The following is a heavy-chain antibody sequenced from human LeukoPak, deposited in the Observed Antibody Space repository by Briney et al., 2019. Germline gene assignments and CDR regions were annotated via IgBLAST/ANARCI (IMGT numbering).Heavy chain of an antibody. CDR3: ARRRGWDFDY. Sequence: SQTLSLTCTVSGGSISSYYWSWIRQPPGKGLEWIGYIYYSGSTNYNPSLKSRVTISVDTSKNQFSLKLSSVTAADTAVYYCARRRGWDFDYWGQGTLVTVSS. D-gene: IGHD1-26*01. V-gene: IGHV4-59*01. J-gene: IGHJ4*02. CDR2: IYYSGST. CDR1: GGSISSYY.